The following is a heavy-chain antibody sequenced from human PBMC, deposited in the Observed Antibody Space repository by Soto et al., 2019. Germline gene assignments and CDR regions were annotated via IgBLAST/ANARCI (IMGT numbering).Heavy chain of an antibody. J-gene: IGHJ5*02. CDR2: INAGNGDT. V-gene: IGHV1-3*01. D-gene: IGHD3-22*01. CDR3: ARDRVAMIIVGANWFDP. Sequence: ASVKASCKSSGYTFTNYAMHWVRQAPGQRLEWMGWINAGNGDTKYPLKFQDRVTISRDTSASTVYMELRSLRSEDTAVYYCARDRVAMIIVGANWFDPWGQGTLVTVSS. CDR1: GYTFTNYA.